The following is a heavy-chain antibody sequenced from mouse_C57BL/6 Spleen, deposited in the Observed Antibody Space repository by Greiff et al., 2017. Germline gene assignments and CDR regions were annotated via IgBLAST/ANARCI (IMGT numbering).Heavy chain of an antibody. D-gene: IGHD2-5*01. Sequence: QVQLQQPGAELVKPGASVKLSCKASGYTFTSYWMHWVKQRPGQGLEWIGMIHPNSGSTNYNEKFKSKATLTVDKSSSTAYMQLSSLTSEDSAVYYCARSPYSNYWYFDVWGTGTTVTVSS. CDR3: ARSPYSNYWYFDV. CDR2: IHPNSGST. J-gene: IGHJ1*03. V-gene: IGHV1-64*01. CDR1: GYTFTSYW.